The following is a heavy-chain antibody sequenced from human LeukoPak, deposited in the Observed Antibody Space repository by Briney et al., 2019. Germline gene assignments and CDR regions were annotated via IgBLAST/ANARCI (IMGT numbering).Heavy chain of an antibody. J-gene: IGHJ4*02. CDR1: GGSISSYY. Sequence: PSETLSLTCTVSGGSISSYYWSWIRQPPGKGLEWIGYIYYSGSTNYNPSLKGRVTISVDTSKNQFSLKLSSVTAADTAVYYCARHEIVSIDYYDSSGYKSPFDYWGQGTLVTVSS. D-gene: IGHD3-22*01. CDR2: IYYSGST. CDR3: ARHEIVSIDYYDSSGYKSPFDY. V-gene: IGHV4-59*08.